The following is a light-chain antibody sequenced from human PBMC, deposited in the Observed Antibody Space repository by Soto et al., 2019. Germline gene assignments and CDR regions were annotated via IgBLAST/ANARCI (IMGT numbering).Light chain of an antibody. CDR2: DAS. J-gene: IGKJ2*01. V-gene: IGKV1D-13*01. CDR1: QGISSG. CDR3: QQFNNYPHT. Sequence: AIQLTQSPSSLSASVGDRVTITCRASQGISSGLAWYQQKPGKPPKLLIYDASSLQSGVPSRFSGSGSVTDFTLIIISLQPEDFATYYCQQFNNYPHTCGQGTKLEIK.